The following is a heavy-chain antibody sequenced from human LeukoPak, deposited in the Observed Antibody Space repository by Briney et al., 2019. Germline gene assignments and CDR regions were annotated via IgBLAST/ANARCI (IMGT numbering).Heavy chain of an antibody. CDR2: ISYDGSNK. Sequence: GGALRLSCAASGLTFSSYGMHWVCQAPGKGLEWVAVISYDGSNKYYADSVKGRFTISRDNSKNTLYLQMNSLRAEDTAVYYCAKDGDGYTHYYYYGMDVWGRGTTVTVSS. D-gene: IGHD5-24*01. J-gene: IGHJ6*02. V-gene: IGHV3-30*18. CDR3: AKDGDGYTHYYYYGMDV. CDR1: GLTFSSYG.